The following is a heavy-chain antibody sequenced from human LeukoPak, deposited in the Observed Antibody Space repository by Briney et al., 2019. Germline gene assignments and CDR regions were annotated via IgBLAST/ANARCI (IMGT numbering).Heavy chain of an antibody. CDR3: ARRVATAGDY. V-gene: IGHV4-59*08. CDR2: IYYSGGT. J-gene: IGHJ4*02. CDR1: GGSISGYF. D-gene: IGHD6-13*01. Sequence: PSETLSLTCTVSGGSISGYFWSWIRQPPGKGLEWIGFIYYSGGTSYNPSLKSRVSISVDTSKNQFSLKLSSVIAADTAVYYCARRVATAGDYWGQGTLVTVSS.